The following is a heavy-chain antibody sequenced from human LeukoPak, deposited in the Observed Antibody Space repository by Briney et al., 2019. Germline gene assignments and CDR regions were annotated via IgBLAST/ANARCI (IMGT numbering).Heavy chain of an antibody. CDR2: ISYDGSNK. V-gene: IGHV3-30-3*01. D-gene: IGHD6-13*01. J-gene: IGHJ4*02. Sequence: PGGSLRLSCAASGFTFSSYAMSWVRQAPGKGLEWVAVISYDGSNKYYADSVKGRFTISRDNSKNTLYLQMNSLRAEDTAVYYCARDPYSSSWYVAYYFDYWGQGTLVTVSS. CDR3: ARDPYSSSWYVAYYFDY. CDR1: GFTFSSYA.